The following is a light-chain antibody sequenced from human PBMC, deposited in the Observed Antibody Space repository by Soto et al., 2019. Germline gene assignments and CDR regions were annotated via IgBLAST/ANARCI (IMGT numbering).Light chain of an antibody. CDR1: EAINRW. CDR3: QQSNNFPLT. V-gene: IGKV1-12*01. J-gene: IGKJ4*01. CDR2: ATS. Sequence: EIPMTQSPSSVSASVGDRVTITCRASEAINRWLAWYQQKPGKAPKLLICATSSLQSGVPSRFSGSGSGTDFTLTISSLQPEDFATYYCQQSNNFPLTFGGGTKVEIK.